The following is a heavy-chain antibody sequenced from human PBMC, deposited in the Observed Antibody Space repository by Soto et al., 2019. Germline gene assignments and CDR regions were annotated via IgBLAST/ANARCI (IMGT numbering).Heavy chain of an antibody. CDR1: GFTFSSSS. Sequence: GGSLRLSCAASGFTFSSSSMNWVRQAPGKGLEWVSSISSSSSYIYYADSVKGRFTISRDNAKNSLYLQMNSLRAEDTAVYYCARDLGYCSSTSCRYFDYWGQGTLVTVSS. V-gene: IGHV3-21*01. D-gene: IGHD2-2*01. J-gene: IGHJ4*02. CDR3: ARDLGYCSSTSCRYFDY. CDR2: ISSSSSYI.